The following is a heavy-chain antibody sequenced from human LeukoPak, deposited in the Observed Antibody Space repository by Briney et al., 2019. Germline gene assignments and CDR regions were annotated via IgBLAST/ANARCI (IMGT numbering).Heavy chain of an antibody. J-gene: IGHJ6*03. CDR2: INHSGST. D-gene: IGHD4-11*01. CDR3: ARRALHSYYYYYMDV. CDR1: GGSISSGGYY. Sequence: SQTLSLTCTVSGGSISSGGYYWSWIRQPPGKGLEWIGEINHSGSTNYNPSLKSRVTISVDTSKNQFSLKLSSVTAADTAVYYCARRALHSYYYYYMDVWGKGTTVTVSS. V-gene: IGHV4-30-2*01.